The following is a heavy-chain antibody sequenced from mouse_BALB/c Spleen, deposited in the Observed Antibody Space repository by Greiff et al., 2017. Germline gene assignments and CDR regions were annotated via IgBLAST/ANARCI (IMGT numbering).Heavy chain of an antibody. J-gene: IGHJ4*01. D-gene: IGHD2-4*01. CDR1: GYAFTNYL. CDR3: ARYDYDDAMDY. CDR2: INPGSGGT. Sequence: VQLQQSGAELVRPGTSVKVSCKASGYAFTNYLIEWVKQRPGQGLEWIGVINPGSGGTNYNEKFKGKATLTADKSSSTAYMQLSSLTSDDSAVYFCARYDYDDAMDYWGQGTSGTVSS. V-gene: IGHV1-54*01.